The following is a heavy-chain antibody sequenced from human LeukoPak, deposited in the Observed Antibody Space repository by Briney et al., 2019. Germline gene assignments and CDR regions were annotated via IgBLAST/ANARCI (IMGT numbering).Heavy chain of an antibody. CDR2: ISYDGSNK. V-gene: IGHV3-30*18. J-gene: IGHJ6*02. D-gene: IGHD4-17*01. CDR3: AKDYGDYMYYYYGMDV. Sequence: GGSLRLSCAASGFTFSNAWMSWVRQAPGKGLEWVAVISYDGSNKYYADSVKGRFTISRDNSKNTLYLQMNSLRAEDTAVYYCAKDYGDYMYYYYGMDVWGQGTTVTVSS. CDR1: GFTFSNAW.